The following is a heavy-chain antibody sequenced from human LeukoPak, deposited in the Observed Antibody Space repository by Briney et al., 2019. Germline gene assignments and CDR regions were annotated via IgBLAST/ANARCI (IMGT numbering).Heavy chain of an antibody. Sequence: QPGGSLRLSCAASGFSFSAYWMTWVRQAPGKGLEWVANINEGGGLKYYVDSVKGRFTISRDNTNNSLYLQMFSLRVDDSAVYYCARVVKNGWDFDHWGQGTLVTVSS. CDR1: GFSFSAYW. J-gene: IGHJ4*02. V-gene: IGHV3-7*01. D-gene: IGHD6-19*01. CDR2: INEGGGLK. CDR3: ARVVKNGWDFDH.